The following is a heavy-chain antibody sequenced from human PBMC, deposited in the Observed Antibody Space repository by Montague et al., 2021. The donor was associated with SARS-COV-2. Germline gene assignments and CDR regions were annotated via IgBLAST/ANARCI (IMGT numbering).Heavy chain of an antibody. D-gene: IGHD4/OR15-4a*01. CDR1: GGSISATNYY. CDR3: ARHPPDSPSGDYMVPCGLDT. J-gene: IGHJ3*02. V-gene: IGHV4-39*01. CDR2: IYQIGAT. Sequence: SETLSLTCTVSGGSISATNYYWAWIRQPPGKGLEWVGNIYQIGATSYNPSFKSRVTFSVDTSSNQFSLRLSSVTAADTAVYYCARHPPDSPSGDYMVPCGLDTWGQGTMVTVSS.